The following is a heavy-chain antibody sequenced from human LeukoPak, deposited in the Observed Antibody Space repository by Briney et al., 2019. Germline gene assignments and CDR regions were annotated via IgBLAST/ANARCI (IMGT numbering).Heavy chain of an antibody. Sequence: QPGGSLRLSCEASGFTFSSYAMNWVRQAPGKGLEWVAVISFDGNNKYYADSVKGRFTISRDNAKNTLYLQMNSLSAEDTAVYYCARDTYYYNSSAFYHYYYGMDVWGQGTTVTVSS. CDR1: GFTFSSYA. D-gene: IGHD3-22*01. CDR3: ARDTYYYNSSAFYHYYYGMDV. V-gene: IGHV3-30-3*01. CDR2: ISFDGNNK. J-gene: IGHJ6*02.